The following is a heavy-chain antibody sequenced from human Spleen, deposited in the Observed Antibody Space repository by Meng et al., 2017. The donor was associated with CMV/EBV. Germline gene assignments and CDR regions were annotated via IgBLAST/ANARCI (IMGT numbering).Heavy chain of an antibody. J-gene: IGHJ5*02. D-gene: IGHD2/OR15-2a*01. Sequence: SETLSLTCAVYGGSFSGYYWSWIRQPPGKGLEWIGEINHSGSTNYNPSLKSRVTISVDTSKNQFSLKLSSVTAADTAIYYCARDRRPLSNNWFDPWGQGTLVTVSS. CDR2: INHSGST. CDR1: GGSFSGYY. CDR3: ARDRRPLSNNWFDP. V-gene: IGHV4-34*01.